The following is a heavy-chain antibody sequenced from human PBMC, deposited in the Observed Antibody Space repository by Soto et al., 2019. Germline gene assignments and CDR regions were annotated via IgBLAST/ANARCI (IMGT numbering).Heavy chain of an antibody. CDR1: GGSFNNYY. D-gene: IGHD6-19*01. CDR2: IYHGGGT. J-gene: IGHJ4*02. V-gene: IGHV4-59*01. CDR3: ERGVDRQWADY. Sequence: SETLSLTCTVSGGSFNNYYWSWIRQPPGKGLEWIGYIYHGGGTDYNPSLKSRVTISIDTSKNQLSLKLSSVTAADTAVYYCERGVDRQWADYWGQGALVTVYS.